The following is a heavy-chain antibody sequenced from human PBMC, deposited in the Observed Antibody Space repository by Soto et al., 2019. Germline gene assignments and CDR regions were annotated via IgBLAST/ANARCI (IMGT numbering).Heavy chain of an antibody. V-gene: IGHV4-31*03. Sequence: QVQLQESGPGLVKPSQTLSLTCTVSGGSISSGGYYWSWIRQHPGKGLEWIGYIYYSGSTYYNPSLKSRVTISVDTSKTQFSLKLSSVTAADTAVYYCARVYIAAAEITWFDPWGQGTLVTVSS. CDR3: ARVYIAAAEITWFDP. D-gene: IGHD6-13*01. CDR2: IYYSGST. CDR1: GGSISSGGYY. J-gene: IGHJ5*02.